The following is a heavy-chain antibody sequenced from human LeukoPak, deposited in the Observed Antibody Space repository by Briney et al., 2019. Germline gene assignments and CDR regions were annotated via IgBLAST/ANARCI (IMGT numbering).Heavy chain of an antibody. CDR3: ARVEVGAIDHDAFDI. CDR2: IKQDGSEK. Sequence: GGSLRLSCAASGFTFTNYWMSWVRQAPGKGLEWVANIKQDGSEKYYVDSVKGRFTISRDNAKNSLYLQMNSLRAEDTAVYYCARVEVGAIDHDAFDIWGQGTMVTVSS. CDR1: GFTFTNYW. J-gene: IGHJ3*02. V-gene: IGHV3-7*01. D-gene: IGHD1-26*01.